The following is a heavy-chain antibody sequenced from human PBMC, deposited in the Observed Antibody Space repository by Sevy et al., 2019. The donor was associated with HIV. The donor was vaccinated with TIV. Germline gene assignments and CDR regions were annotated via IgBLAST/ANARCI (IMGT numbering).Heavy chain of an antibody. D-gene: IGHD1-26*01. J-gene: IGHJ3*02. Sequence: GGSLRLSCAASGFTFSSYGMHWVRQAPGKGLEWVAVIWYAGSNKYYADSVKGRFTISRDNSKNTLYLQMNSLRAEDTAVYYCASGLMGFADIWGQGTMVTVSS. CDR3: ASGLMGFADI. CDR1: GFTFSSYG. CDR2: IWYAGSNK. V-gene: IGHV3-33*01.